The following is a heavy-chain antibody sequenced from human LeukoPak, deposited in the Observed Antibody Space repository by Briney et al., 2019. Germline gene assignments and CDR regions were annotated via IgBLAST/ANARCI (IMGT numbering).Heavy chain of an antibody. CDR1: GFTFSSYA. V-gene: IGHV3-30*04. Sequence: GRSLRLSCAASGFTFSSYAIHWVRQAPGKGLEWVAFISYDGSNKYYADSAKGRFTISRDNSKNTLYLQMNSLRAEDTAVYYCARDQAYYDSSGYYQGYYGMDVWGQGTTVTVSS. D-gene: IGHD3-22*01. CDR2: ISYDGSNK. CDR3: ARDQAYYDSSGYYQGYYGMDV. J-gene: IGHJ6*02.